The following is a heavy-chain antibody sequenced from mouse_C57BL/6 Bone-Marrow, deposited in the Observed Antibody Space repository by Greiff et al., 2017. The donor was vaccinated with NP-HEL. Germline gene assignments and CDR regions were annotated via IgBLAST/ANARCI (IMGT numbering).Heavy chain of an antibody. V-gene: IGHV1-26*01. CDR2: INPNNGGT. CDR3: ARSFITTSWFAY. Sequence: VQLQQSGPELVKPGASVKISCKASGYTFTDYYMNWVKQSHGKSLEWIGDINPNNGGTSYNQKFKGKATLTVDKSSSTAYMELRSLTSEDSAVYYCARSFITTSWFAYWGQGTLVTVSA. D-gene: IGHD1-1*01. CDR1: GYTFTDYY. J-gene: IGHJ3*01.